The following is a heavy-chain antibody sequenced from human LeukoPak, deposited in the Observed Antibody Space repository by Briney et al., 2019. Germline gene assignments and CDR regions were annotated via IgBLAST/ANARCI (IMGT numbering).Heavy chain of an antibody. D-gene: IGHD5-18*01. CDR3: AISAMVTDWYFDL. Sequence: GGSLRLSCAASGFTFSSYAMSWVRQAPGKGLEWVSAISGSGGSTYYADSVKGRITISRDNSKNTLYLQMNSLRAEDTAVYYCAISAMVTDWYFDLWGRGTLVTVSS. CDR2: ISGSGGST. V-gene: IGHV3-23*01. CDR1: GFTFSSYA. J-gene: IGHJ2*01.